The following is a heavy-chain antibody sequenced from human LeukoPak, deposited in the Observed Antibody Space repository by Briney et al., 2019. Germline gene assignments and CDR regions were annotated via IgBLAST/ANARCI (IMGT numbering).Heavy chain of an antibody. CDR1: GYTFTGYY. D-gene: IGHD3-22*01. Sequence: ASVKVSCKASGYTFTGYYMHWVRQAPGQGLEWMGWINPNSGGTNYAQKFQGRVTMTRDTSISTAYMELSRLRSDDTAVYYCARDGLYYYDSSGYKDTYAFDIWGQGTMVTVSS. J-gene: IGHJ3*02. CDR2: INPNSGGT. V-gene: IGHV1-2*02. CDR3: ARDGLYYYDSSGYKDTYAFDI.